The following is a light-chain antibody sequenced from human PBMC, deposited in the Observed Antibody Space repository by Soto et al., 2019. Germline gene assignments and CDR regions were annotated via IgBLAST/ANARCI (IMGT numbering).Light chain of an antibody. CDR2: GAS. CDR3: QQYNNWPWT. CDR1: QSVSSS. V-gene: IGKV3-15*01. Sequence: EIVMTQSPATLSVSPGERASLSCRTSQSVSSSLAWYQQKPGQAPSLLIYGASTRATGIPARFSGSGSGTEFTLTISSLQSEDFAVYYCQQYNNWPWTFGQGTKVDIK. J-gene: IGKJ1*01.